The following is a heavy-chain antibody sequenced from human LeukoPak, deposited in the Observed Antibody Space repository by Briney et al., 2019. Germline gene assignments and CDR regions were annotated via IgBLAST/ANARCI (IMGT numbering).Heavy chain of an antibody. J-gene: IGHJ4*02. Sequence: SETLSLTCSVSGYSISSDYYWSWIRQPPGKGLEWIGEINHSGSTNYNPSLKSRVTISLDTSKSQFSLKVRYVTAADTAVYYCARGLNDSWTGENYWGQGTLVTVSS. V-gene: IGHV4-38-2*02. D-gene: IGHD3-3*01. CDR1: GYSISSDYY. CDR2: INHSGST. CDR3: ARGLNDSWTGENY.